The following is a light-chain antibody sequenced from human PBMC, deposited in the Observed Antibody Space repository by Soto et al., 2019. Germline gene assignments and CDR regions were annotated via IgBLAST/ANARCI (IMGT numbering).Light chain of an antibody. CDR2: KAS. Sequence: DIQMTQSHSTLPASVGDRVTITCRASQGILSWLAWYQQKPGKVPNLLIYKASYLESGGPSRFSGSGSETEFTLTISSLQPDDFATYYCQHYNNNPYTLGQGTKVDTK. J-gene: IGKJ2*01. CDR1: QGILSW. CDR3: QHYNNNPYT. V-gene: IGKV1-5*03.